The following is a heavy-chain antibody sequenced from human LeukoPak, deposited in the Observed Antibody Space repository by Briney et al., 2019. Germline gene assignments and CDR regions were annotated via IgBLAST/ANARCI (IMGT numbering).Heavy chain of an antibody. CDR2: IYTSGST. V-gene: IGHV4-4*07. CDR3: ARDPTRPGTVTNWFDP. CDR1: GGSISSYY. D-gene: IGHD4-17*01. J-gene: IGHJ5*02. Sequence: SETLSLTCTVSGGSISSYYWSWIRQPAGKGLEWIGRIYTSGSTNYNPSLKSRVTMSVDTSKNQFSLKLSSVTAADTAVHYCARDPTRPGTVTNWFDPWGQGTLVTVSS.